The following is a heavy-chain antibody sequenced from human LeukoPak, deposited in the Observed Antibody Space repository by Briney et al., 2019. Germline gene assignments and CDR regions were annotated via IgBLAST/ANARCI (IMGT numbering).Heavy chain of an antibody. CDR2: IYPGDSDT. CDR3: ARLNWNDGWYFDY. Sequence: GESLKISCKGSGCSFTSYWIGWVRQMPGKGLEWMGIIYPGDSDTRYSPSFQGQVTISADKSISTAYLQWSSLKASDTAMYCARLNWNDGWYFDYWGQGTLVTVSS. CDR1: GCSFTSYW. V-gene: IGHV5-51*01. D-gene: IGHD1-1*01. J-gene: IGHJ4*02.